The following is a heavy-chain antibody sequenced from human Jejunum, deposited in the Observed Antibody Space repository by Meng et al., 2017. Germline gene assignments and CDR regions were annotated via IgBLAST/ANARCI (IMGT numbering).Heavy chain of an antibody. CDR2: ISDDESKT. CDR1: GFTFSPYA. CDR3: ARDRTASGSFGNYGMDV. D-gene: IGHD1-26*01. Sequence: GGSLRLSCAASGFTFSPYAMHWVRQAPGNGLEWLALISDDESKTYYTDSVKGRFTISRDNSKDTLYLQMDSLRPEDTALYYCARDRTASGSFGNYGMDVWGQGTTVTVSS. J-gene: IGHJ6*02. V-gene: IGHV3-30*04.